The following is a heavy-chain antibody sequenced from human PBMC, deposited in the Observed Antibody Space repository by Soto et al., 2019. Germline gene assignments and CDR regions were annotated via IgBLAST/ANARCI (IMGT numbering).Heavy chain of an antibody. CDR1: GGSISSSSYY. CDR3: ARHPAAGPRFDT. CDR2: IYYTGTT. J-gene: IGHJ5*02. D-gene: IGHD6-13*01. V-gene: IGHV4-39*01. Sequence: SETLSLTCTVSGGSISSSSYYWGWIRQPPGKGLEWIGSIYYTGTTYYNPSLKGRVTISVDTSKNQFSLKLSFVTAADTAVYYCARHPAAGPRFDTWGQGTLVTVSS.